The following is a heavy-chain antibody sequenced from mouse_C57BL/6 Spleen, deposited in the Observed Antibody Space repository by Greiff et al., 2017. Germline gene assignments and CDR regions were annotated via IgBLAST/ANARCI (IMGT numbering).Heavy chain of an antibody. J-gene: IGHJ4*01. D-gene: IGHD2-4*01. CDR2: INPSNGGT. V-gene: IGHV1-53*01. CDR3: ARRDYDYDYYAMDY. CDR1: GYTFTSYW. Sequence: VHLVESGTELVKPGASVKLSCKASGYTFTSYWMHWVKQRPGQGLEWIGNINPSNGGTNYNEKFKSKATLTVDKSSSTAYMQLSSLTSEDSAVYYCARRDYDYDYYAMDYWGQGTSVTVSS.